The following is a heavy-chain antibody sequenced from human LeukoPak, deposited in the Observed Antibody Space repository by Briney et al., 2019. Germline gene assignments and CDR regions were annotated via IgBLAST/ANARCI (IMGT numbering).Heavy chain of an antibody. CDR3: ARDSGYYYGSGSYWDY. CDR1: GFTFSSYS. Sequence: GGSLRLSCAASGFTFSSYSMIWVRQAPGKGLVWVSYISSSSSTIYYADSVKGRFTISRDNAKNSLYLQMNSLRAEDTAVYYCARDSGYYYGSGSYWDYWGQGTLVTVSS. V-gene: IGHV3-48*04. D-gene: IGHD3-10*01. CDR2: ISSSSSTI. J-gene: IGHJ4*02.